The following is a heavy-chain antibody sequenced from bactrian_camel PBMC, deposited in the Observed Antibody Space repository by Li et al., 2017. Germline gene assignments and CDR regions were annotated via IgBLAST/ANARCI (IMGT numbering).Heavy chain of an antibody. J-gene: IGHJ4*01. D-gene: IGHD7*01. Sequence: VQLVESGGGSVQAGGSLTLSCVASGYTFSTKCQGWFRQAPGKEREGVARLNSGSGSTYYHDSVKGRFTISQDNVTDTLYLQMDSLKPEDTAMYYCAAREWWCTRRSPVPSEFSMWGQGTQVTVS. CDR2: LNSGSGST. CDR1: GYTFSTKC. CDR3: AAREWWCTRRSPVPSEFSM. V-gene: IGHV3S31*01.